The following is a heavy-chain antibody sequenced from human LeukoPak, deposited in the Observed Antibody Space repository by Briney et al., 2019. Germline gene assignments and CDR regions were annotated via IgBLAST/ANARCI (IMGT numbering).Heavy chain of an antibody. D-gene: IGHD7-27*01. CDR2: ISSSSSYI. Sequence: GGSLRLSCAASGFTFSSYSMNRVRQAPGKGLEWVSSISSSSSYIYYADSVKGRFTISRDNAKNSLYLQMNSLRAEDTAVYYCARGLLAGDAFDIWGQGTMVTVSS. J-gene: IGHJ3*02. V-gene: IGHV3-21*01. CDR1: GFTFSSYS. CDR3: ARGLLAGDAFDI.